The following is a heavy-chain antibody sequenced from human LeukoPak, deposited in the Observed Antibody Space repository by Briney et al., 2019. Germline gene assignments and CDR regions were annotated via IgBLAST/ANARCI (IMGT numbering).Heavy chain of an antibody. CDR2: IYTSGST. D-gene: IGHD5-24*01. CDR3: ASRDGYNSFDY. J-gene: IGHJ4*02. CDR1: GGSISSGSYY. Sequence: PSETLSLTCTVSGGSISSGSYYWSWIRQPAGKGLEWIGRIYTSGSTYYNPSLKSRVTISVDTSKNQFSLKLSSVTAADTAVYYCASRDGYNSFDYWGQGTLVTVSS. V-gene: IGHV4-61*02.